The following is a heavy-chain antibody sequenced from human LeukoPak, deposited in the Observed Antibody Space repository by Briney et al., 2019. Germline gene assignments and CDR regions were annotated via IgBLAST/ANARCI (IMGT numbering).Heavy chain of an antibody. Sequence: ETLSLTCTVSGGSISSYYWSWVRQAPGKGLEWVSVIYSGGSTYYADSVKGRFTIFRDNSKNTLYLQMNSLRAEDTAVYYCARDLRTSGWYDYWGQGTLVTVSS. CDR1: GGSISSYY. CDR2: IYSGGST. D-gene: IGHD6-19*01. CDR3: ARDLRTSGWYDY. J-gene: IGHJ4*02. V-gene: IGHV3-66*01.